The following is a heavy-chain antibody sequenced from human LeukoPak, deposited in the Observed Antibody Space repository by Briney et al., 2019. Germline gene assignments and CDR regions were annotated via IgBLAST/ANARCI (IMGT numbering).Heavy chain of an antibody. J-gene: IGHJ5*02. CDR3: ARDQGINWFDP. V-gene: IGHV4-61*01. CDR1: GGSVSSGSYY. Sequence: SETLSLTCTVSGGSVSSGSYYWSWIRQPPGKGLEWIGYIYYSGSTNYNPSLKSRVTISIDTSKNQFSLKLSSVTAADTAVYYCARDQGINWFDPWGQGTLVTVSS. CDR2: IYYSGST.